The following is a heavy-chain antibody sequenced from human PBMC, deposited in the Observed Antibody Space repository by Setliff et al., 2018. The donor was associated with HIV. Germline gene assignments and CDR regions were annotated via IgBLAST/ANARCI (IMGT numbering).Heavy chain of an antibody. CDR3: ARGGTVLPPGAFDI. CDR1: GYSISSGYY. CDR2: MFHSGSS. J-gene: IGHJ3*02. V-gene: IGHV4-38-2*02. D-gene: IGHD2-15*01. Sequence: KTSETLSLTCNVSGYSISSGYYWGWIRQPPGKGLGWIGAMFHSGSSYLNPSLRSRVTISLDASKNHVSLRLRSVTAADTAVYYCARGGTVLPPGAFDIWGQGTMVTVS.